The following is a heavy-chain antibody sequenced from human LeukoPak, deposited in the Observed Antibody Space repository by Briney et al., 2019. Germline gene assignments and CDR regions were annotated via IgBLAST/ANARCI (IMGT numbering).Heavy chain of an antibody. Sequence: PGGSLRLSCAASGFTFSSYAMHWVRQAPGKRLEWVAVISYDGSNKYYTDSVKGRFTISRDNSKNTLYLQMNSLRAEDTAVYYCARVPVRGVIKYYFDYWGQGTLVTVSS. CDR3: ARVPVRGVIKYYFDY. D-gene: IGHD3-10*01. V-gene: IGHV3-30*04. CDR2: ISYDGSNK. CDR1: GFTFSSYA. J-gene: IGHJ4*02.